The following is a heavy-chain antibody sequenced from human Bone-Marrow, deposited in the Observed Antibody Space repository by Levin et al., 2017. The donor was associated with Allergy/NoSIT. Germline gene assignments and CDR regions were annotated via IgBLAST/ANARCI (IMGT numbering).Heavy chain of an antibody. V-gene: IGHV3-30-3*01. CDR3: AVGQGRGTQPYYYDRSGYPSYYYYYYGMDV. CDR2: ISYDGSNK. D-gene: IGHD3-22*01. J-gene: IGHJ6*02. CDR1: GFTVSSYA. Sequence: GGSLRLSCAASGFTVSSYAMHWVRQAPGKGLEWVAVISYDGSNKYYADSVKGRFTISRDNSKNTLYLQMNSLRAEDTAVYYCAVGQGRGTQPYYYDRSGYPSYYYYYYGMDVWGQGTTVTVSS.